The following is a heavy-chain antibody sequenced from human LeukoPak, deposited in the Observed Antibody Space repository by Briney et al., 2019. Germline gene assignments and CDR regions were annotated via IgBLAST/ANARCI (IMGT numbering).Heavy chain of an antibody. J-gene: IGHJ4*02. CDR1: GYTFTSYD. CDR2: MYPNSGNT. V-gene: IGHV1-8*01. Sequence: ASVKVSCKASGYTFTSYDINWARQAPGQGLEWMGWMYPNSGNTGYAQKFQGRVTMTRNTSISTAYMELSSLRSEDTAVYYCARGPYYYDSSGYYNFDYWGQGTLVTVSS. CDR3: ARGPYYYDSSGYYNFDY. D-gene: IGHD3-22*01.